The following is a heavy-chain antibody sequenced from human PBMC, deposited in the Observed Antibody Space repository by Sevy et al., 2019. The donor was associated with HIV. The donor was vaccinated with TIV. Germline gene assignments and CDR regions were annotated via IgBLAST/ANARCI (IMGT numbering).Heavy chain of an antibody. CDR2: ISGSGGST. CDR1: GFTFSSYA. V-gene: IGHV3-23*01. D-gene: IGHD4-17*01. J-gene: IGHJ4*02. Sequence: GGSLRLSCAASGFTFSSYAMSWVRQAPGKGLEWVSAISGSGGSTYYADSVKGRFTISRDNSKNTLYLQMNSLGAEDTAVYYCATSMTTVTTLDYWGQGTLVTVSS. CDR3: ATSMTTVTTLDY.